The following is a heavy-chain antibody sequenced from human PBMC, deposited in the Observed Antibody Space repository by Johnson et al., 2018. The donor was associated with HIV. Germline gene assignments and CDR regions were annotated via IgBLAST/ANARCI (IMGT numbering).Heavy chain of an antibody. J-gene: IGHJ3*02. V-gene: IGHV3-30*14. CDR2: ISYDGSNK. CDR1: GFTFSSYA. Sequence: QMLLVESGGGVVQPGRSLRLSCAASGFTFSSYAMHWVRQAPGTGLEWVAVISYDGSNKYYADSVKGRFTISRDNSKNTLYLQMGSLRAEDTAVYYCAKGGSSNDAFDIWGQGTMVTVSS. CDR3: AKGGSSNDAFDI. D-gene: IGHD6-13*01.